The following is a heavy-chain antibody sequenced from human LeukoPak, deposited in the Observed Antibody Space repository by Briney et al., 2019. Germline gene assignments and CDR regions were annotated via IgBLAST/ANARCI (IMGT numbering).Heavy chain of an antibody. CDR2: IHYSARI. J-gene: IGHJ5*02. Sequence: SETLSLTCAVSGYSISSGYYWGWIRQPPGKGLEWIGSIHYSARIYYNPSLKSQLTISPDTSKNQFSLKLTSVTAADTAVYYCTREVRSAWASFDPWGQGTLVIVSS. CDR3: TREVRSAWASFDP. V-gene: IGHV4-38-2*02. CDR1: GYSISSGYY. D-gene: IGHD1-26*01.